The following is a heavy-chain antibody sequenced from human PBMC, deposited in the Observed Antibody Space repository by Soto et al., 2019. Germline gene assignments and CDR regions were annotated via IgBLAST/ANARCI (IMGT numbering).Heavy chain of an antibody. J-gene: IGHJ6*02. Sequence: PGGSLRLSCAASGFTFSSYGMHWVREAPGKGLEWVAVISYDGSNKYYADSVKGRFTICRDNSKNTLYLQMNSLRAEDTAVYYCANVPGGYYDSSGYYPYYYYGMDVWGQGTTVTVSS. CDR1: GFTFSSYG. CDR2: ISYDGSNK. V-gene: IGHV3-30*18. CDR3: ANVPGGYYDSSGYYPYYYYGMDV. D-gene: IGHD3-22*01.